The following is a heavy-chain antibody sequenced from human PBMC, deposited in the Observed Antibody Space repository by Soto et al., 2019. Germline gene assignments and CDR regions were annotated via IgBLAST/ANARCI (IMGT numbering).Heavy chain of an antibody. CDR2: ISYDGRKE. CDR3: AKGSGLSSGYDFFFDH. CDR1: GFTFSGFA. Sequence: GGSLRLSCAGSGFTFSGFATHLVRQAPGKGLEWAATISYDGRKEYYADSVKGRFTVSRDNSKNTLYLQMNSLRAEDTAVYYCAKGSGLSSGYDFFFDHWGQGTLVTVSS. V-gene: IGHV3-30*18. J-gene: IGHJ4*02. D-gene: IGHD5-12*01.